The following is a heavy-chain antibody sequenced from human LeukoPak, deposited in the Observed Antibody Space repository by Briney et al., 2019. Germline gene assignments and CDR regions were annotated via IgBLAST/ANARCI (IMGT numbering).Heavy chain of an antibody. Sequence: GGSLRLSCAASGFTFSSYAMHWVRQAPGKGLEYVSAISSNGGSTYYANSVKGRFTISRDNSKNTLYLQMGGLRAEDMAVYYCARDESTTVTTVYGMDVWGQGTTVTVSS. J-gene: IGHJ6*02. CDR2: ISSNGGST. V-gene: IGHV3-64*01. CDR1: GFTFSSYA. CDR3: ARDESTTVTTVYGMDV. D-gene: IGHD4-17*01.